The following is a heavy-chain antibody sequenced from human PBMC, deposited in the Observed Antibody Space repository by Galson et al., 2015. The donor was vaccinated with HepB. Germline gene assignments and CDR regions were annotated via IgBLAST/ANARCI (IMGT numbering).Heavy chain of an antibody. CDR3: AEDRSLGYCSSTSCPGSSGWRGGYFDL. CDR1: GFTFSSYG. V-gene: IGHV3-30*18. J-gene: IGHJ2*01. CDR2: ISYDGSNK. D-gene: IGHD2-2*01. Sequence: SLRLSCAASGFTFSSYGMHWVRQAPGKGLEWVAVISYDGSNKYYADSVKGRFTISRDNSKNTLYLQMNSLRAEDTAVYYCAEDRSLGYCSSTSCPGSSGWRGGYFDLWGRGTLVTVSS.